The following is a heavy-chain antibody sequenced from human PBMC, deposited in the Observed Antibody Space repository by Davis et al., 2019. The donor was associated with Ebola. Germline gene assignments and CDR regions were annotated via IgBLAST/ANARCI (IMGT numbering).Heavy chain of an antibody. CDR1: GFTFSMYA. CDR2: LAHDGSNK. D-gene: IGHD7-27*01. J-gene: IGHJ4*02. V-gene: IGHV3-30-3*01. Sequence: PGGSLRLSCAASGFTFSMYAMDWVRQAPGKGLEWVAILAHDGSNKVYADSVKGRFTISRDNAKNSLYLQMNSLRAEDTAIYYCATDNWGPALWGQGTLLTVSS. CDR3: ATDNWGPAL.